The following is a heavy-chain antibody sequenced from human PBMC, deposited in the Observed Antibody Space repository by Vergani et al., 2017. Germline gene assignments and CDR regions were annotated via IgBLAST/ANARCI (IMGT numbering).Heavy chain of an antibody. V-gene: IGHV3-66*02. CDR1: GSTVSGNY. J-gene: IGHJ5*02. CDR2: IYSGDET. CDR3: ARGNYYGSGTYVDP. Sequence: VQLVESGGGVVQPGESLRLSCAASGSTVSGNYMTWVRQAPGKGLEWVSHIYSGDETYYADSVKGRVTISRDPSKNTLHLQINNLRVEDTAVYYCARGNYYGSGTYVDPWGQGTLVTVSS. D-gene: IGHD3-10*01.